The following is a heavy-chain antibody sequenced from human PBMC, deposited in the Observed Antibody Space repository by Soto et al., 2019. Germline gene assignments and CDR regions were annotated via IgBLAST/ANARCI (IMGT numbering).Heavy chain of an antibody. CDR3: AKLETSNTDY. D-gene: IGHD4-4*01. CDR1: GFTYSSYA. J-gene: IGHJ4*01. V-gene: IGHV3-23*01. CDR2: ISGSGGST. Sequence: GGSLRLSCSASGFTYSSYAMSWVRQAPGKGLEWVSAISGSGGSTYYADSVKGRFTISRDNSKNTLYLQMNSLRAEDTAVYYCAKLETSNTDYWGQGTLVTVSS.